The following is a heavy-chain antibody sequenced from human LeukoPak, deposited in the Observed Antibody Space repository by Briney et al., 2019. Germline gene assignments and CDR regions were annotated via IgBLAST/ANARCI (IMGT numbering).Heavy chain of an antibody. D-gene: IGHD6-13*01. CDR3: ARGGIYSQGFDY. CDR2: ISISGEGT. CDR1: GFTFSNYA. J-gene: IGHJ4*02. V-gene: IGHV3-23*01. Sequence: PGGSLRLSCAASGFTFSNYAMTWVRQAPGKGLEWVSGISISGEGTYYADAVKGRFTISRDNSKNTLSLQMHSLRSDDTAVYYCARGGIYSQGFDYWGQGTLVTVSS.